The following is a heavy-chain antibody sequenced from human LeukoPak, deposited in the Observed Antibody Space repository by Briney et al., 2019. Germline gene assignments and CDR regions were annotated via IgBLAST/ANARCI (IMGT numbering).Heavy chain of an antibody. D-gene: IGHD6-19*01. CDR1: GFTFSSNG. J-gene: IGHJ4*02. Sequence: GGSLRLSCVASGFTFSSNGMHWVRQAPGKGLEWVTFIQYDGSKKYYADSVKGRFTISRDNSKNTLYLQMNSLRAEDTAVYYCAKGPWLAYPYYFDYWGQGTLVTVSS. CDR2: IQYDGSKK. V-gene: IGHV3-30*02. CDR3: AKGPWLAYPYYFDY.